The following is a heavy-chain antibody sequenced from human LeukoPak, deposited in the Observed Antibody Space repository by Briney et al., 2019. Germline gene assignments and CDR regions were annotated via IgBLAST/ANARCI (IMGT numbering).Heavy chain of an antibody. Sequence: GGSLRLSCAASGFKFDDHGMNWVRQVPGKGLEWVSDIDWSGGHTGYGESVKGRFTISRDNAKSSLYLQMNSLRVEDTALYYCARGPDGDYSYNYFDYWGQGILVTVSS. V-gene: IGHV3-20*04. CDR2: IDWSGGHT. CDR3: ARGPDGDYSYNYFDY. J-gene: IGHJ4*02. CDR1: GFKFDDHG. D-gene: IGHD4-17*01.